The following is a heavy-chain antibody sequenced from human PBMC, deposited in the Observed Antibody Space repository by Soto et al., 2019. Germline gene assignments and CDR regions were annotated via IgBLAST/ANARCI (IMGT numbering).Heavy chain of an antibody. CDR1: GFTFSSYA. Sequence: EVQLLESGGGLVQPGGSLRLSCAASGFTFSSYAMSWVRQAPGKGLEWVSAISGSGGSTYYADSVKGRFTISRDNSKNTLDLQMNSLRAEDTAVYYCAKERVRGAARPDYFDYWGQGTLVTVSS. CDR2: ISGSGGST. CDR3: AKERVRGAARPDYFDY. V-gene: IGHV3-23*01. J-gene: IGHJ4*02. D-gene: IGHD6-6*01.